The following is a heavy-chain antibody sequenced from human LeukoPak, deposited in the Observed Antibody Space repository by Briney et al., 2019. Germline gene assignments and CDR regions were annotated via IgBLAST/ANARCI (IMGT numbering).Heavy chain of an antibody. CDR1: GFTFSSYS. V-gene: IGHV3-23*01. J-gene: IGHJ4*02. D-gene: IGHD3-22*01. Sequence: PGGSLRLSCAASGFTFSSYSMNWVRQAPGKGLEWVSAISGSGGSSYYADSVKGRFTISRDSSKNTLYLQMNSLRAEDTAVYYCAKARYYFDSSGYSGLDYWGQGTLVTVSS. CDR3: AKARYYFDSSGYSGLDY. CDR2: ISGSGGSS.